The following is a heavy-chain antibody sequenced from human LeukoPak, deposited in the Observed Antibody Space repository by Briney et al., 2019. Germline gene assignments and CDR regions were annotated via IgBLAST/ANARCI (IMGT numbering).Heavy chain of an antibody. CDR3: ARRAPSSGYFDY. CDR2: IRTDGTIT. D-gene: IGHD6-19*01. Sequence: GGSLRLSCAASGFTFSSYWMHWVRQAPGKGLVWVSRIRTDGTITTYADSVKGRFSISRDNAKNTLYLQVNSLRVEDTAVYYCARRAPSSGYFDYWGQGTLVTVSS. J-gene: IGHJ4*02. CDR1: GFTFSSYW. V-gene: IGHV3-74*03.